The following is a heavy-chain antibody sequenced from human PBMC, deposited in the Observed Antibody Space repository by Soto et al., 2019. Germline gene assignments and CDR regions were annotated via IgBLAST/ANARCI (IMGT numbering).Heavy chain of an antibody. J-gene: IGHJ5*02. D-gene: IGHD3-3*01. CDR3: ARVGRYYDFWSGYFGTNWFDP. Sequence: QVQLQQWGAGLLKPSETLSLTCAVYGGSFSGYYWSWIRQPPGKGLEWIGEINHSGSTNYNPSLKSRVTISVDTYKNQFSLKLSSVTAAETAVYYCARVGRYYDFWSGYFGTNWFDPWGQGTLVTVSS. CDR2: INHSGST. V-gene: IGHV4-34*01. CDR1: GGSFSGYY.